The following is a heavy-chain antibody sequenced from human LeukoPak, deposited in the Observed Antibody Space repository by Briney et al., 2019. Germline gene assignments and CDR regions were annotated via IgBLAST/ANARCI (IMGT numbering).Heavy chain of an antibody. V-gene: IGHV3-53*01. J-gene: IGHJ4*02. CDR1: GFTVSSNY. D-gene: IGHD3-3*01. Sequence: GSLRLSCAASGFTVSSNYMSWVRQAPGKGLEWVSVIYSGGSTYYADSVKGRFTISRDNSKNTLYLQMNSLRAEDTAVYYCAKLSIYDFWSGYSEPFDYWGQGTLVTVSS. CDR3: AKLSIYDFWSGYSEPFDY. CDR2: IYSGGST.